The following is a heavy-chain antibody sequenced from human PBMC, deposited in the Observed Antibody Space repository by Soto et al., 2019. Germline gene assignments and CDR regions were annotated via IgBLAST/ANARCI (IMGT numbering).Heavy chain of an antibody. V-gene: IGHV3-7*01. Sequence: PGGSLRLSCAASGFTFSNIWMSWVRRSPEKGPEWVASISPDGGEIYYVDSVKGRFTISRDNTRNSLYLQMNSLRAEDTAVYYCAKGPCWGQGTLVTVSS. CDR1: GFTFSNIW. CDR2: ISPDGGEI. J-gene: IGHJ4*02. CDR3: AKGPC.